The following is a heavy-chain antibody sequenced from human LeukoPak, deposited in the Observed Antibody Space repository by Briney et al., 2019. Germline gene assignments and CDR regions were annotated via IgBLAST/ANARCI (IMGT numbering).Heavy chain of an antibody. D-gene: IGHD1-26*01. V-gene: IGHV3-20*04. J-gene: IGHJ4*02. CDR1: GFTFDDYD. Sequence: RTGGSLRLSCAASGFTFDDYDLNWVRQAPGKGLEWVSGISWNGRNTAYAESLKGRFTISRDNSKNTLYLQMNSLRAEDTAVYYCAKETTYSGSYYFDYWGQGTLVIVSS. CDR3: AKETTYSGSYYFDY. CDR2: ISWNGRNT.